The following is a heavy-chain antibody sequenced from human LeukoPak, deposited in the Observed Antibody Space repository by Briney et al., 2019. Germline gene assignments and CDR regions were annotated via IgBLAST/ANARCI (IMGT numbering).Heavy chain of an antibody. J-gene: IGHJ3*02. D-gene: IGHD3-3*01. CDR3: ARDRFVLGQLDAFDI. CDR2: MNPNSGNT. V-gene: IGHV1-8*01. Sequence: ASVKVSCKASAYTFTTYDINWVRQATGHGLEWMGWMNPNSGNTGYAQKFQGRVTMTRNTSINTAYMELSSLRSEDTAVYYCARDRFVLGQLDAFDIWGQGTVVTVSS. CDR1: AYTFTTYD.